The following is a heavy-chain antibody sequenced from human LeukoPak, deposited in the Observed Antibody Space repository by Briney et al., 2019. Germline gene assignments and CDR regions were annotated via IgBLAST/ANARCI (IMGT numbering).Heavy chain of an antibody. V-gene: IGHV3-48*04. CDR3: ARVMYCGGDCPYYYGMDV. J-gene: IGHJ6*02. CDR1: GFTFCSYS. D-gene: IGHD2-21*02. Sequence: GGSLRLSCAASGFTFCSYSMNWVRQAPGKGLEWVSYISGGSSTIYYADSVKGRFTISRDSAKNSLYLQMNSLRAEDTAVYYCARVMYCGGDCPYYYGMDVWGQGTTVTVSS. CDR2: ISGGSSTI.